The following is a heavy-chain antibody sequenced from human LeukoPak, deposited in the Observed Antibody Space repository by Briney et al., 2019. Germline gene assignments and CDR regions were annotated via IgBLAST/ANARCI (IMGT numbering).Heavy chain of an antibody. D-gene: IGHD5-12*01. J-gene: IGHJ5*02. Sequence: GGSLRLSCTASGLTFDDYVVHWVRQAPGKGLEWVSLISGDGSGTYYADSVKGRFTISRDNSKNSLFLHMSGLRAEDTALYYCATQNPPGSGYYDTYNWFDPWGQGTLVTVAS. CDR3: ATQNPPGSGYYDTYNWFDP. CDR1: GLTFDDYV. CDR2: ISGDGSGT. V-gene: IGHV3-43*02.